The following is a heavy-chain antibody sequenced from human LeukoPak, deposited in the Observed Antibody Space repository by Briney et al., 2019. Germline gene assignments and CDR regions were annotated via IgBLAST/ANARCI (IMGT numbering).Heavy chain of an antibody. CDR3: ARDPIGDYYYYYYMDV. CDR2: INPNSGDT. Sequence: ASVKVSCKPSGYTFTGYSMHWVRQAPGQGLEWMGWINPNSGDTNYAQKLQGRVTMTTDTSTSTAYMELRSLRSDDTAAYYCARDPIGDYYYYYYMDVWGKGTTVTISS. V-gene: IGHV1-18*04. J-gene: IGHJ6*03. CDR1: GYTFTGYS. D-gene: IGHD4-17*01.